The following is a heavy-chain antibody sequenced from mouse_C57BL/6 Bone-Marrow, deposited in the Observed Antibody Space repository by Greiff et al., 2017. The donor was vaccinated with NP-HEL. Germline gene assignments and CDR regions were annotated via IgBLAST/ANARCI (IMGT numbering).Heavy chain of an antibody. D-gene: IGHD1-1*01. J-gene: IGHJ2*01. CDR1: GYTFTTYP. CDR2: FHPYNDDT. Sequence: QVHVKQSGAELVKPGASVKMSCKASGYTFTTYPIEWMKQNHGKSLEWIGNFHPYNDDTKYNEKFKGKATLTVEKSSSTVYLELSRLTSDDSAVYYCARRGFHITTGNYFDYWGQGTTLTVSS. V-gene: IGHV1-47*01. CDR3: ARRGFHITTGNYFDY.